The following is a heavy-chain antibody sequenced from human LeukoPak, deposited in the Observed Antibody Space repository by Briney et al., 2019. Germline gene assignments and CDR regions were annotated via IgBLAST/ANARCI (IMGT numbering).Heavy chain of an antibody. D-gene: IGHD3-10*01. CDR3: ARHYGP. CDR1: GGSISSYY. CDR2: IYYSGST. J-gene: IGHJ4*02. Sequence: SETLSLTCTVSGGSISSYYWSWIRQPPGKGLEWIGSIYYSGSTYYNPSLKSRVTISVDTSKNQFSLKLNSVTATDTAVYYCARHYGPWGQGTLVTVSS. V-gene: IGHV4-59*08.